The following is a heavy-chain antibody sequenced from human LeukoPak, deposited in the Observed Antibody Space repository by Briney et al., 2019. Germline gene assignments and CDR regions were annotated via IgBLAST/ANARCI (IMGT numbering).Heavy chain of an antibody. V-gene: IGHV4-4*07. D-gene: IGHD2-15*01. CDR2: IYTSGTT. CDR3: ARLTFIGGRALRGDAFDI. CDR1: GGSISGYY. J-gene: IGHJ3*02. Sequence: SETLSLTCTVSGGSISGYYWTWIRQSAGKGLEWIGRIYTSGTTNYNPSLKSRVTMSVDTSKNQVSLNLTSVTAADTAVYYCARLTFIGGRALRGDAFDIWGQGTMVAVS.